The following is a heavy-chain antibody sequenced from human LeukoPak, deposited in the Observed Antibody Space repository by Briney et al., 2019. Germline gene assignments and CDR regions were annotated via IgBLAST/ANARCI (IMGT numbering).Heavy chain of an antibody. V-gene: IGHV1-18*01. Sequence: ASVKVSCKASGYTFTSYGISWVRQAPGQGLEWMGWISAYNGNTNYAQKLQGRVTMTTDTSTSTAYMELRSLRSDDTAVYYCARGGVTYHDILTGYYGVDYWGQGTLVTVSS. CDR1: GYTFTSYG. CDR2: ISAYNGNT. J-gene: IGHJ4*02. D-gene: IGHD3-9*01. CDR3: ARGGVTYHDILTGYYGVDY.